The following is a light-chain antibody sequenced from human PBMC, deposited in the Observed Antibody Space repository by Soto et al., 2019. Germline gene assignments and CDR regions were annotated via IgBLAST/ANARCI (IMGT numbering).Light chain of an antibody. CDR3: SSYTTSSTLV. CDR1: SSDVGIYNY. CDR2: EVT. J-gene: IGLJ1*01. V-gene: IGLV2-14*01. Sequence: QSVLTQPASVSGSPGQSIAISCTGSSSDVGIYNYVSWYQQHPGKVPKLIIYEVTNRPSGVSNRFSCYTSGNTASLTISGLPEDDEADYYCSSYTTSSTLVFGTGTKVTVL.